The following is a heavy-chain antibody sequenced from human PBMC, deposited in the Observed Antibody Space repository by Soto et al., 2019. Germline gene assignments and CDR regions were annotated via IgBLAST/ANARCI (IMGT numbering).Heavy chain of an antibody. D-gene: IGHD3-22*01. CDR2: ISGSGANT. V-gene: IGHV3-23*01. CDR1: GFTFSSYA. CDR3: AKDQAYYCDSSDYPGFY. J-gene: IGHJ4*02. Sequence: EVQLLESGGGLVQPGGSLRLSCVASGFTFSSYAMSWVRQAPGKGLEWVSAISGSGANTYYAASVKGRFTISRDNSKNTLYLQMNSLRAEDTAVYFCAKDQAYYCDSSDYPGFYWGQGSLVTVPS.